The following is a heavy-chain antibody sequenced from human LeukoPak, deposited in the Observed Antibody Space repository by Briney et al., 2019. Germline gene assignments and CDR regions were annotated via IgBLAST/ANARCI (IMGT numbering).Heavy chain of an antibody. CDR3: AGTYNWNSRGAFDI. CDR2: IYYSGST. J-gene: IGHJ3*02. V-gene: IGHV4-59*03. D-gene: IGHD1-7*01. Sequence: PSETLSLTCTVSGCSISSYYGSWIRQPPGKGLEWIGYIYYSGSTNYNHNRKSRVTISVDTSKNQFSLKLSSVTAADTAVYYCAGTYNWNSRGAFDIWGQGTMVTVSS. CDR1: GCSISSYY.